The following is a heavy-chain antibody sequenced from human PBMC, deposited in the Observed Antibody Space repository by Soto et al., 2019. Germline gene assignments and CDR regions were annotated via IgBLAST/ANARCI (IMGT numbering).Heavy chain of an antibody. CDR2: IIPIFGTA. D-gene: IGHD1-1*01. J-gene: IGHJ5*02. Sequence: GPSVKVSCKDSGYTFTSYGISCVRQAPGHGLEWMGGIIPIFGTANYAQKFQGRVTITADKSTSTAYMELSSLRSEDTAVYYCAGEYAPGNAATYNWFDPWGQGTLVTVS. CDR1: GYTFTSYG. V-gene: IGHV1-69*06. CDR3: AGEYAPGNAATYNWFDP.